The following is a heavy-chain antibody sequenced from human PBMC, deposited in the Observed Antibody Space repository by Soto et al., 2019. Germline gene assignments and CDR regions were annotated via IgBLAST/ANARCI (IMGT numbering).Heavy chain of an antibody. CDR1: GFTFSSYG. J-gene: IGHJ4*02. V-gene: IGHV3-33*01. Sequence: GGSLRLSCAASGFTFSSYGMHWVRQAPGKGLEWVAVIWYDGSNKYYADSVKGRFTISRDNSKNTLYLQMNSLRAEDTAVYYCARPDVAATPTLAYGGQGTLVTVSS. CDR2: IWYDGSNK. CDR3: ARPDVAATPTLAY. D-gene: IGHD2-15*01.